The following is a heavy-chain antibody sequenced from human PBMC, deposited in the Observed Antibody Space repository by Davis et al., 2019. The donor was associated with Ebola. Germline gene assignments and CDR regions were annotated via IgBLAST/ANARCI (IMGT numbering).Heavy chain of an antibody. Sequence: AASVKVSCKASGGSFRSYVISWVRQAPGQGLEWMGGILPIFGTTSYAQRFPGRVTITADESTSTAYMEMTSLRSADTAVYYCAKGLGEGVYSSSSSYLSYHYGMDAWGKGTTVTVSS. CDR1: GGSFRSYV. CDR3: AKGLGEGVYSSSSSYLSYHYGMDA. CDR2: ILPIFGTT. V-gene: IGHV1-69*13. D-gene: IGHD2-2*01. J-gene: IGHJ6*04.